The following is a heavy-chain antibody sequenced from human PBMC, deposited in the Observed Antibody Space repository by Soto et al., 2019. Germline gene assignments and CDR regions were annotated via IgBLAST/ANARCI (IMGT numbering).Heavy chain of an antibody. D-gene: IGHD6-19*01. CDR3: ARERRDSSGPKSYFDS. J-gene: IGHJ4*02. CDR2: IYSGGST. Sequence: GGSLRLSCAASGFTVSSNYMSWVRQAPGKGLEWVSVIYSGGSTYYADSVKGRFTISRDNSKNTLYLQMNSLRAEDTAVYYCARERRDSSGPKSYFDSSGQGTLLPVSS. V-gene: IGHV3-66*01. CDR1: GFTVSSNY.